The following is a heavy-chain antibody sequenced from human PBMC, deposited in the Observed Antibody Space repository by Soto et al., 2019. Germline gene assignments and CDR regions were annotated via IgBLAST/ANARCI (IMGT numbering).Heavy chain of an antibody. Sequence: QVQLQESGPTLVKPSGILSLTCGVSGGSISSSNWWSWVRQPPGKGLEWIGEIYHSGSTNYNPSLMSRLTISVDRSKNQLSLKLRSVTAADTAVYYCTRDMIYGLERSYYYNAMDVWGRGTTVTVSS. D-gene: IGHD3-10*01. J-gene: IGHJ6*02. CDR3: TRDMIYGLERSYYYNAMDV. CDR1: GGSISSSNW. V-gene: IGHV4-4*02. CDR2: IYHSGST.